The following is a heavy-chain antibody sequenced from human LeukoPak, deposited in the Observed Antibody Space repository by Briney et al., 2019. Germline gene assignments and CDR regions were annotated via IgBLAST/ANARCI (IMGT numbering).Heavy chain of an antibody. V-gene: IGHV1-69*05. CDR2: IIPIFGTA. J-gene: IGHJ3*02. CDR3: ARDNHGGTVDVFDI. D-gene: IGHD4-23*01. Sequence: SVKFSCKASGGTFSSYAISWVRQAPGQGLEWMGGIIPIFGTANYAQKFQGRVTITTDESTSTAYMELSSLRSEDTAVYYCARDNHGGTVDVFDIWGQGTMVTVSS. CDR1: GGTFSSYA.